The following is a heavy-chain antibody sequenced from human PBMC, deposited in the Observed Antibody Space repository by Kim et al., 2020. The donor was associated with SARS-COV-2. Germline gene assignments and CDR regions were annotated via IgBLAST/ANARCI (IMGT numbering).Heavy chain of an antibody. Sequence: SETLSLTCTVSGGSISSSSYYWGWIRQPPGKGLEWIGSIYYSGSTYYNPSLKSRVTISVDTSKNQFSLKLSSVTAADTAVYYCARDRGLGGGATGTLDYWGQGTLVTVSS. CDR1: GGSISSSSYY. CDR2: IYYSGST. J-gene: IGHJ4*02. V-gene: IGHV4-39*07. CDR3: ARDRGLGGGATGTLDY. D-gene: IGHD3-10*01.